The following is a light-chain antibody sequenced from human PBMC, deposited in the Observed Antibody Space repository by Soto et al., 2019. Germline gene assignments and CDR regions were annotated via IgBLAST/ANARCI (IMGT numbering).Light chain of an antibody. J-gene: IGKJ2*01. Sequence: EIVLTQSPGTLSLSPGEGATLSCRASQSVSSNFLAWYQQKPGQAPRLLIYAASSRATGISDRFSGSGSGTEFTLTISSLQSEDFAVYYCQQYKNWPGYTFGQGTKLEIK. CDR1: QSVSSNF. CDR3: QQYKNWPGYT. V-gene: IGKV3-20*01. CDR2: AAS.